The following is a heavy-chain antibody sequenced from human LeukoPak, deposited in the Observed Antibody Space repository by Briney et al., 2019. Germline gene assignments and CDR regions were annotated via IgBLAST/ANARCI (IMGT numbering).Heavy chain of an antibody. D-gene: IGHD6-13*01. J-gene: IGHJ4*02. V-gene: IGHV4-34*01. CDR2: INHSGST. CDR3: ARAQGDSSSWLRKYYFDY. CDR1: GGSFSGYY. Sequence: PSETLSLTCAVYGGSFSGYYWSWIRQPPGKGLEWIGEINHSGSTNYNPSLKSRVTISVDTSKNQFSLKLSSVTAADTAVYYCARAQGDSSSWLRKYYFDYWGQGTLATVSS.